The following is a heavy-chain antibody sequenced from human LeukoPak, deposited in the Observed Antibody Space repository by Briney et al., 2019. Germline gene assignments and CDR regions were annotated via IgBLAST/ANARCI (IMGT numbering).Heavy chain of an antibody. J-gene: IGHJ6*03. CDR3: AKGGPRYYYYYYMDV. CDR2: ISWDGGST. V-gene: IGHV3-43D*03. D-gene: IGHD3-10*01. Sequence: AGGSLRLSCAASGFTFDDYAMHWVRHAPGKGLEWVSLISWDGGSTYYADSVKGRFTISRDNSKNSLYLQMNSLRAEDTALYYCAKGGPRYYYYYYMDVWGKGTTVTVSS. CDR1: GFTFDDYA.